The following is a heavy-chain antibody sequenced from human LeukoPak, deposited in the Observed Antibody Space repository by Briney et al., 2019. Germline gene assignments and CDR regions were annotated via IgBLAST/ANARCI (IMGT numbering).Heavy chain of an antibody. CDR2: ISGSGGST. CDR1: GFTFSSYA. Sequence: GGSLRLSCAASGFTFSSYAMSWVRQAPGEGLEWVSAISGSGGSTYYADSVKGRFTISRDNSKNTLYLQMNSLRAEDTAVYYCAKSPGRSSSWYYISWYFDLWGRGTLVTVSS. J-gene: IGHJ2*01. V-gene: IGHV3-23*01. D-gene: IGHD6-13*01. CDR3: AKSPGRSSSWYYISWYFDL.